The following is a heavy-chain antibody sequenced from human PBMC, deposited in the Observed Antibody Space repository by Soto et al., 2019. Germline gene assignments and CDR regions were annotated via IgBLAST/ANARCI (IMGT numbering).Heavy chain of an antibody. CDR1: GFTFSSYG. D-gene: IGHD6-13*01. CDR3: AKESSLDY. V-gene: IGHV3-30*18. Sequence: QVQLVESGGGVVQPGWSLRLSCAASGFTFSSYGMHWVRQAPGKGLEWVAVISYDGSNKYYADSVKGRFTISRDNSKNTLYLQMNSLRAEDTAVYYCAKESSLDYWGQGTLVTVSS. J-gene: IGHJ4*02. CDR2: ISYDGSNK.